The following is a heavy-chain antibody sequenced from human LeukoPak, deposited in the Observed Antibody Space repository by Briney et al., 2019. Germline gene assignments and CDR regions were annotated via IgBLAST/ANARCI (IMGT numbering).Heavy chain of an antibody. CDR1: GGSFSGYY. Sequence: SETLSLTCAVYGGSFSGYYWSWIRRPPGKGLEWIGEINHSGSTNYNPSLKSRDTISVDTSKNQFSLKLSSVTAADTAVYYCARGLYDSSGYCLFDYWGQGTLVTVSS. D-gene: IGHD3-22*01. V-gene: IGHV4-34*01. CDR2: INHSGST. J-gene: IGHJ4*02. CDR3: ARGLYDSSGYCLFDY.